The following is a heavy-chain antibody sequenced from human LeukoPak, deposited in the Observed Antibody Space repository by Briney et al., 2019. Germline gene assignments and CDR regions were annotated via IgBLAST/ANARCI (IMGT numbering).Heavy chain of an antibody. CDR2: ISGSGGDT. Sequence: GGSLRLSCAASGFTFSRYAMSWVRQAPGKGLEWVSVISGSGGDTSYADSVKGRFTISRDNSKNTLYLLMNSLRADETAVYYCARGRGRYSLDYWGQGTLVTVSS. D-gene: IGHD3-10*01. CDR1: GFTFSRYA. J-gene: IGHJ4*02. CDR3: ARGRGRYSLDY. V-gene: IGHV3-23*01.